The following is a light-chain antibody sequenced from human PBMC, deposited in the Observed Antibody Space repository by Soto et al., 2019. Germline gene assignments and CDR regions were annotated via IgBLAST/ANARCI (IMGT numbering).Light chain of an antibody. CDR3: SSYTSSSTYV. CDR1: SSDVGSYNR. J-gene: IGLJ1*01. CDR2: EVS. V-gene: IGLV2-18*02. Sequence: LTQPPSVSGSPGQSVTISCTGTSSDVGSYNRVSWFQQPPGTAPKLMIYEVSNRPSGVPDRFSGSKSGNMASLTISGLQAEDEADYYCSSYTSSSTYVFGTGTKVTVL.